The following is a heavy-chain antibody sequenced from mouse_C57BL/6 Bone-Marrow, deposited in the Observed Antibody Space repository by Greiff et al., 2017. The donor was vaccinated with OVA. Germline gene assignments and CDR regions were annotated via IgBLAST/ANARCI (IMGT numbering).Heavy chain of an antibody. J-gene: IGHJ4*01. CDR3: ARPNCYAMDY. D-gene: IGHD4-1*01. CDR2: IYPGSGST. CDR1: GYTFTSYW. V-gene: IGHV1-55*01. Sequence: QVQLQQSGAELVKPGASVKMSCKASGYTFTSYWITWVKQRPGPGLEWIGDIYPGSGSTNYNEKFKSQATLTVDTSSSTAYMQSSSLTSEDSAVXDCARPNCYAMDYWGQGTSVTVSS.